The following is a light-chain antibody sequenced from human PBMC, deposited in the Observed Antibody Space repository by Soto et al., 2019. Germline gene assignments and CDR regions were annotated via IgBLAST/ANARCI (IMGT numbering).Light chain of an antibody. CDR1: SSDIGIYNL. CDR3: CLSVSRTTFM. V-gene: IGLV2-23*02. CDR2: EAT. J-gene: IGLJ3*02. Sequence: QSALTQPASVSGSPGQSITISCTGTSSDIGIYNLVSWYQQHPGKAPKLIIYEATKRPSGVSNRFSGSKSGNTVSLTVSGLQAEDEADYYCCLSVSRTTFMFGGGTKLTVL.